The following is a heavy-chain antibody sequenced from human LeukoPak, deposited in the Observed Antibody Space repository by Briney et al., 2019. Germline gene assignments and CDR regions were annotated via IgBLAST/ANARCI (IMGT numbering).Heavy chain of an antibody. CDR2: ISNSGSLI. V-gene: IGHV3-48*03. D-gene: IGHD6-13*01. CDR1: GFTFSSYE. Sequence: QPGGSLRLSCAASGFTFSSYEMNWVRQAPGKGLEWVSYISNSGSLIYYADSVKGRFTISRDTAENSLHLQMNSLRAEDTALYYCTRDGAAPGINWFETWGQGTLVTVSS. J-gene: IGHJ5*02. CDR3: TRDGAAPGINWFET.